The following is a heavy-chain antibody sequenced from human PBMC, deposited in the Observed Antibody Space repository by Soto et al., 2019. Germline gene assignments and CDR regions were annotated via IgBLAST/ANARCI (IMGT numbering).Heavy chain of an antibody. Sequence: SETLSLTCTVSGSSITSSSYYWGWIRQPPGKGLEWIGNIYCSGSTYYNPSLKSRVTISVDTSKNQFSLKLSSVTAADTAVYYCMLGSGWKDFDYWGQGTLVTVSS. D-gene: IGHD3-22*01. CDR1: GSSITSSSYY. J-gene: IGHJ4*02. V-gene: IGHV4-39*01. CDR3: MLGSGWKDFDY. CDR2: IYCSGST.